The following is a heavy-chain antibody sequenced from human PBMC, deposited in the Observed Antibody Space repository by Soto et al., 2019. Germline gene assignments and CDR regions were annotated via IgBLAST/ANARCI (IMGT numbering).Heavy chain of an antibody. CDR1: GGSISSSSYY. J-gene: IGHJ3*02. CDR2: IYYSGST. CDR3: ARQTTSLSFDI. V-gene: IGHV4-39*01. D-gene: IGHD4-17*01. Sequence: QLQLQESGPGLVKPSETLSLTCIVSGGSISSSSYYWTWIRQPPGKGLEWIGTIYYSGSTYYNNPSIKSRVTISVDTSKNQFSLKLRSVTAADTSVYYCARQTTSLSFDIWGQGTLVTVSS.